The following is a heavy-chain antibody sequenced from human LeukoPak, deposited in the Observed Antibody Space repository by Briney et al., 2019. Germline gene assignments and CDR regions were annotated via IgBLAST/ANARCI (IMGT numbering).Heavy chain of an antibody. J-gene: IGHJ6*02. CDR1: GGSISSGGYS. Sequence: SQTLSLTCAVSGGSISSGGYSWSWIRQPPGKGLEWIGYIYHSGSTYYNPSLKSRVAISVDRSKSQFSLKLSSVTAADTAVYYCAREISGSYPGVYYYGLDVWGQGTTVTVSS. CDR2: IYHSGST. V-gene: IGHV4-30-2*01. CDR3: AREISGSYPGVYYYGLDV. D-gene: IGHD1-26*01.